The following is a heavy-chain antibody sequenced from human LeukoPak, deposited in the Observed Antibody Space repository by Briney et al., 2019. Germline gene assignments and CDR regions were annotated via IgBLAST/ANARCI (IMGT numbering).Heavy chain of an antibody. CDR2: INPNSGGT. D-gene: IGHD6-13*01. Sequence: ASVKVSCKASGYTFTGYYIHWVRQAPGQGLEWMGWINPNSGGTNYAQKFQGRVTMTRDTSISTAYMELSRLRSDDTAVYYCAEGPIIAAAGVDWVGPNDYWGQGTLVTVSS. CDR3: AEGPIIAAAGVDWVGPNDY. CDR1: GYTFTGYY. J-gene: IGHJ4*02. V-gene: IGHV1-2*02.